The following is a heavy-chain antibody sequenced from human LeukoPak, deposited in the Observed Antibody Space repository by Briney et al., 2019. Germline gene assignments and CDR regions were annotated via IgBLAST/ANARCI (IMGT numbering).Heavy chain of an antibody. Sequence: PSETLSLTCTVSGGSISSYYWSWIRQPAGKGLKWIGRIYTSGSTNYNPSLKSRVTTSVDTSKNQFSLKLSSVTAADTAVYYCARDLGDNWNFDYWGQGTLVTVSS. V-gene: IGHV4-4*07. CDR2: IYTSGST. D-gene: IGHD1-20*01. CDR1: GGSISSYY. J-gene: IGHJ4*02. CDR3: ARDLGDNWNFDY.